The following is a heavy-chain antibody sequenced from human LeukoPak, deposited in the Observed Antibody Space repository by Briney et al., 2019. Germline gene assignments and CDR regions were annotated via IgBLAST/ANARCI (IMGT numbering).Heavy chain of an antibody. D-gene: IGHD3-22*01. V-gene: IGHV1-2*02. J-gene: IGHJ4*02. Sequence: ASVKVSCKASGYTFTGYYMHWVRQAPGQGLEWMGWINPNSGGTNYAQKFQGRVTMTRDTSISTAYMELSRLRSDDTAVYYCARSRGYYYDSSGYLDYWGQGTLVTVSS. CDR2: INPNSGGT. CDR3: ARSRGYYYDSSGYLDY. CDR1: GYTFTGYY.